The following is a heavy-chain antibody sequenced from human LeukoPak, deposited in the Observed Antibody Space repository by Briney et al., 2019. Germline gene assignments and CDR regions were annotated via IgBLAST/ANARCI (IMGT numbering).Heavy chain of an antibody. V-gene: IGHV3-49*04. J-gene: IGHJ4*02. D-gene: IGHD2/OR15-2a*01. Sequence: GGSLRLSCTASGFTFGDYAMSWVRQAPGKGLEWVGFIRSKAYGGTTEYAASVKGRFTISRDDSKSIAYLQMNSLKTENTAVYYCTREGNRPYWGQGTLVTVSS. CDR1: GFTFGDYA. CDR2: IRSKAYGGTT. CDR3: TREGNRPY.